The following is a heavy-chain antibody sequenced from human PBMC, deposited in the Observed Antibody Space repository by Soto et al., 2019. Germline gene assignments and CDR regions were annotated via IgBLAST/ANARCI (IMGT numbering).Heavy chain of an antibody. CDR1: GGTFSSYA. CDR3: ARAGDGYPLGWFDP. V-gene: IGHV1-69*01. CDR2: IIPTFDTT. D-gene: IGHD5-12*01. J-gene: IGHJ5*02. Sequence: QVQLVQSGAEVKKPGSSVKVSCKASGGTFSSYAISWVRQAPGQGLEWMGGIIPTFDTTNYAQKFQGRGTITADESTSTAYMELSSLRSEDTGVYYCARAGDGYPLGWFDPWGQGTLVTVSS.